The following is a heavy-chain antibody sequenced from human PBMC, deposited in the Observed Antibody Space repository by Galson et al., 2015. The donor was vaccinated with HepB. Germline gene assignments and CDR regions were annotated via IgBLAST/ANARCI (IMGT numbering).Heavy chain of an antibody. J-gene: IGHJ4*02. D-gene: IGHD3-3*01. CDR1: GFTFSSYA. V-gene: IGHV3-23*01. CDR3: AKDRAGIPGPWSGYWYY. CDR2: ISGSGGST. Sequence: SLRLSCAASGFTFSSYAMSWVRQAPGKGLEWVSAISGSGGSTYYADSVKGRFTISRDNSKNTLYLQVNSLRAEDTAVYYCAKDRAGIPGPWSGYWYYWGQGTLVTVSS.